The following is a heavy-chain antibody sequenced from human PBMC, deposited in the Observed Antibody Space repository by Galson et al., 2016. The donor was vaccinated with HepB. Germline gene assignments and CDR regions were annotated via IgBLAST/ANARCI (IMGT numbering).Heavy chain of an antibody. CDR3: AHCGFDYGASMPFFDH. J-gene: IGHJ4*02. CDR1: GFSLTTSGVG. CDR2: IYWDDDE. D-gene: IGHD4-17*01. V-gene: IGHV2-5*02. Sequence: PALVKPTQTLTLTCTFSGFSLTTSGVGVGWIRQPPGKALEWLALIYWDDDERFNPSLKSRLAITKDTSKNQVVLTMTNMDPVDTATYYCAHCGFDYGASMPFFDHWGQGTLVTASS.